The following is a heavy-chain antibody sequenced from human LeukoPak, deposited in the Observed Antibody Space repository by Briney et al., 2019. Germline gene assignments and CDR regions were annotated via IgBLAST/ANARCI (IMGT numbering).Heavy chain of an antibody. CDR2: IHAGGTT. Sequence: GRIHAGGTTNYNSSLKSRVSMSVDTSKNQFSLKLTSVTAADTAVYFCARDGADVYGRAFDYWGQGTLVSVSS. CDR3: ARDGADVYGRAFDY. D-gene: IGHD3-10*01. V-gene: IGHV4-4*07. J-gene: IGHJ4*02.